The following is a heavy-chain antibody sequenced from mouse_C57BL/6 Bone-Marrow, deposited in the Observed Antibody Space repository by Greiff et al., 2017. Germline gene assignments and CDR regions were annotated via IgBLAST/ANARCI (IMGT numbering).Heavy chain of an antibody. J-gene: IGHJ3*01. Sequence: QVHVKQSGAELVRPGASVKLSCKASGYTFTDYYINWVKQRPGQGLEWIARLYPGSGNTYYNEKFKGKATLTAEKSSSTAYMQLSSLTSEDSAVYFCARSRAWFAYWGQGTLVTVSA. CDR3: ARSRAWFAY. V-gene: IGHV1-76*01. CDR2: LYPGSGNT. CDR1: GYTFTDYY.